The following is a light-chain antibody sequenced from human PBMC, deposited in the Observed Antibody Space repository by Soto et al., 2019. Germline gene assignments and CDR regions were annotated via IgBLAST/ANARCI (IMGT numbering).Light chain of an antibody. Sequence: EIVMTQSPATLSVSPGERATLSCRASQSVSSNLAWYQQKPGQAPRLLIYGASTRATDIPARFSGSGSGTDFTLTISSLQSEDFAVYYCQQYYNWPQWTFGQGTKVEIK. CDR2: GAS. CDR3: QQYYNWPQWT. CDR1: QSVSSN. J-gene: IGKJ1*01. V-gene: IGKV3-15*01.